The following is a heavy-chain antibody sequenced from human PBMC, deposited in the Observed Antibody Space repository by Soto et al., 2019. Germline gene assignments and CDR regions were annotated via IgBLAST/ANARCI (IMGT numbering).Heavy chain of an antibody. CDR3: ARTIAAAGRGFDDWFDP. CDR2: IYYSGST. D-gene: IGHD6-13*01. V-gene: IGHV4-31*03. CDR1: GGSIISGGYY. Sequence: SETLSLTCTVSGGSIISGGYYFICIRQHPWKGLEWIGYIYYSGSTYYNPSLKSRVTISVDTSKNQFSLKLSSVTAADTAVYYCARTIAAAGRGFDDWFDPWGQGTLVTVSS. J-gene: IGHJ5*02.